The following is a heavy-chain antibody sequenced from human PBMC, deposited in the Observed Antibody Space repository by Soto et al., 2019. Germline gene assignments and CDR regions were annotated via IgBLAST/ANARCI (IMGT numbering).Heavy chain of an antibody. J-gene: IGHJ4*02. Sequence: QVQLVQSGAEVKKPGASVKVSCKASGYTFTSYAMHWVRQAPGQRLEGMGWINAGNGNTKYSQKFQGRVTITRDTSASTAYMELSRLRSEDTAVYYCAVWARYSGYEYWGQGTLVTVSS. D-gene: IGHD5-12*01. CDR3: AVWARYSGYEY. CDR1: GYTFTSYA. V-gene: IGHV1-3*01. CDR2: INAGNGNT.